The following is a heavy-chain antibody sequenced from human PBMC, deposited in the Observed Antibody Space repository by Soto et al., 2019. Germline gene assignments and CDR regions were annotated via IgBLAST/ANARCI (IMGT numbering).Heavy chain of an antibody. CDR1: GGSFSGYY. D-gene: IGHD3-16*02. CDR2: INHSGST. V-gene: IGHV4-34*01. CDR3: ARGSLAPRYEYFQH. J-gene: IGHJ1*01. Sequence: SETLSLTCAVYGGSFSGYYWSWIRQPPGKGLEWTGEINHSGSTNYNPSLKSRVTISVDTSKNQFSLKLSSVTAADTAVYYCARGSLAPRYEYFQHWGQGTLVTVSS.